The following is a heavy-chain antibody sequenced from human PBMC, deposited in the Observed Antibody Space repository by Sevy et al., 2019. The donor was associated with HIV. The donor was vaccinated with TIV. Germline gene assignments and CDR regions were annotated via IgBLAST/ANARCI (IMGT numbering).Heavy chain of an antibody. V-gene: IGHV3-23*01. Sequence: GGSLRLSCAASGFTFSNYAMSWVRQAPGKGLEWVSSISRSGGSTYYADSVKGRVTISRDNSKNTLYLQMNSRRAEETAVYYCAKVDVVVPVADYGLDVWGQGTTVTVSS. CDR1: GFTFSNYA. CDR2: ISRSGGST. J-gene: IGHJ6*02. D-gene: IGHD2-2*01. CDR3: AKVDVVVPVADYGLDV.